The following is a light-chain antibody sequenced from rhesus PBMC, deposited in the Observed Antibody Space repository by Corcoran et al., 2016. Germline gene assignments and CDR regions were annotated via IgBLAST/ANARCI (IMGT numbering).Light chain of an antibody. V-gene: IGKV3-24*01. Sequence: EIVMTQSPATLSLSPGERATLYCRASQSVSSSLAWYQQKPGQAPRLLIYGASSRATGIPDRFSARVSVTDFTLTISSLEPEYVAVYFCLQHSNWPWTFGQGTKVEIK. CDR3: LQHSNWPWT. CDR1: QSVSSS. J-gene: IGKJ1*01. CDR2: GAS.